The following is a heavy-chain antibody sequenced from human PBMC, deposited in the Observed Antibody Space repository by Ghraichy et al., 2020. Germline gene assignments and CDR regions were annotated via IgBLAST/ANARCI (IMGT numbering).Heavy chain of an antibody. CDR3: ARPGVPYFYYGIDV. V-gene: IGHV3-11*06. CDR1: GFTFSDYY. D-gene: IGHD3-10*01. CDR2: ISGRSRST. Sequence: GSLRLSCAASGFTFSDYYMTWIRQAPGKALEWISFISGRSRSTNYADSVKGRFTISRDNAKNSLYLQMNSLRPEDTAVYYCARPGVPYFYYGIDVWGQGTTVTVSS. J-gene: IGHJ6*02.